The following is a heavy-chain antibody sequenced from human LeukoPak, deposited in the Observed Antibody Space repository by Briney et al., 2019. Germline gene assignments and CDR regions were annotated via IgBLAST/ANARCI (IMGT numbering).Heavy chain of an antibody. D-gene: IGHD5-18*01. CDR2: IWYDGSNK. Sequence: PGGSLRLSCAASGFTFSSYGMHWVRQAPGKGLEWVAVIWYDGSNKYYADSVKGRFTISRDNSKNTLYLQMNSLRAEDTAVYYCARDPQLWLPTDYFDYRGQGTLVTVSS. J-gene: IGHJ4*02. CDR1: GFTFSSYG. V-gene: IGHV3-33*01. CDR3: ARDPQLWLPTDYFDY.